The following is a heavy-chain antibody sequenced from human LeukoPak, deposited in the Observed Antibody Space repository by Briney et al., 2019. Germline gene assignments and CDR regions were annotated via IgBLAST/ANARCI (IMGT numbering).Heavy chain of an antibody. CDR2: IWYDGSNK. D-gene: IGHD6-13*01. J-gene: IGHJ4*02. Sequence: PGGSLRLSCAASGFTFSSYGMHWVRQAPGKGLEWVAVIWYDGSNKYYADSVKGRFTISRDNSKNTLYLQMNSLRAEDTAVYYCARFPGEYSSSPPLDYWGQGTLVTVPS. V-gene: IGHV3-33*01. CDR1: GFTFSSYG. CDR3: ARFPGEYSSSPPLDY.